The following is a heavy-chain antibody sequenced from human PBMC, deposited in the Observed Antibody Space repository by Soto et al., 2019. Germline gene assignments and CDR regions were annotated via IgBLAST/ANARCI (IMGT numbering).Heavy chain of an antibody. J-gene: IGHJ6*02. V-gene: IGHV3-30*18. CDR1: GFSISTWT. Sequence: GVPLRQSCAAWGFSISTWTTHYVRQTPGKGLEWVAVISYDGSNKYYADSVKGRFTISRDNSKNTLYLQMNSLRAEDTAVYYCAKDSTLRFLEWSRDAKPKQRKYYYYYGMDVWGQGTTVTVSS. CDR3: AKDSTLRFLEWSRDAKPKQRKYYYYYGMDV. CDR2: ISYDGSNK. D-gene: IGHD3-3*01.